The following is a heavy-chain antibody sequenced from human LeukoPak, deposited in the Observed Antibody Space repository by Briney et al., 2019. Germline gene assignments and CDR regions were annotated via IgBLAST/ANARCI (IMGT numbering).Heavy chain of an antibody. CDR2: ISSSGGRT. Sequence: GGSLRLSCAASGFSFSSSNMNWVRQTPDKGLEWVASISSSGGRTYYADSAKGRFTVSRDNSKNTLYLQMDSLRVEDTAIYYCAKDLRNGENYGFLDYWGQGTLSPSP. CDR3: AKDLRNGENYGFLDY. V-gene: IGHV3-23*01. D-gene: IGHD4/OR15-4a*01. J-gene: IGHJ4*02. CDR1: GFSFSSSN.